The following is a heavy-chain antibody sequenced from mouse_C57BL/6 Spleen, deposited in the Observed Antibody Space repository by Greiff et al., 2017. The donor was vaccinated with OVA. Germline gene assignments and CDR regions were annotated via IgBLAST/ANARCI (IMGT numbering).Heavy chain of an antibody. CDR2: IRSKSNNYAT. Sequence: EVQGVESGGGLVQPKGSLKLSCAASGFSFNTYAMNWVRQAPGKGLEWVARIRSKSNNYATYYADSVKDRFTISRDDSESMLYLQMNNLKTEDTAMYYCVRQAYYSSAMDYWGQGTSVTVSS. CDR3: VRQAYYSSAMDY. D-gene: IGHD2-5*01. CDR1: GFSFNTYA. V-gene: IGHV10-1*01. J-gene: IGHJ4*01.